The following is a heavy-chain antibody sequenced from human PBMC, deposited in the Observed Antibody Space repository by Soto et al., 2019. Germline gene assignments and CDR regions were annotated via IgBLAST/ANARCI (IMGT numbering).Heavy chain of an antibody. CDR1: GFSFSANA. CDR2: ILHIGDSA. Sequence: DVQLLESGGGLVQPGGSLRLSCVASGFSFSANAMTWVRQAPGKGLEWVASILHIGDSAYYADSVKGRFTISRDNSKRTLYLQMNSQRAEDTAVYYCARRGRSNNDYWGQGTLGTVSS. CDR3: ARRGRSNNDY. J-gene: IGHJ4*02. D-gene: IGHD1-1*01. V-gene: IGHV3-23*01.